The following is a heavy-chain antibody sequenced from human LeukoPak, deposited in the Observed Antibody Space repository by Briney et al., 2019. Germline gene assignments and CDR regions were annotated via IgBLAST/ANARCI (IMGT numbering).Heavy chain of an antibody. J-gene: IGHJ4*02. D-gene: IGHD6-13*01. CDR2: ITGSSSYI. Sequence: PGGSLRLSCAASGFTFDDYAMHWVRQAPGKGLEWVSSITGSSSYIHYADSVKGRFTISRDNAKNSLYLQMNSLRAEDTAMYSCATWGLAAAGTNCYWGQGTLVTVSS. CDR1: GFTFDDYA. CDR3: ATWGLAAAGTNCY. V-gene: IGHV3-21*01.